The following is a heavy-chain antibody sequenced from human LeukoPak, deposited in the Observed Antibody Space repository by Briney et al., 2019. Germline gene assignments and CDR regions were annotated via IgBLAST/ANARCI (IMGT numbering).Heavy chain of an antibody. J-gene: IGHJ4*02. CDR1: GFTFSSYA. Sequence: GGSLRLSCAASGFTFSSYAMHWVRQGPGKGLERVAVISYDGSDKYYADSVKGRFTISRDNSKNTVYLQMNSLRAEDTAVYYCARDGPKWIQLWYTGGDYFHYWGQGTLVTVSS. CDR3: ARDGPKWIQLWYTGGDYFHY. D-gene: IGHD5-18*01. CDR2: ISYDGSDK. V-gene: IGHV3-30*04.